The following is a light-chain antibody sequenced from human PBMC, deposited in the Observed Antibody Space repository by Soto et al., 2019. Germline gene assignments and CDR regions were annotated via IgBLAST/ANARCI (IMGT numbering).Light chain of an antibody. CDR2: DAS. CDR3: QQYENLPT. J-gene: IGKJ5*01. V-gene: IGKV1-33*01. CDR1: QAVPNN. Sequence: DIHLAQSPSFLSASVGDRVTITCRPSQAVPNNMAWYQQKPGRAPKLLIYDASNLEAGVPSRFRGSGSGTDFTFTISRLQPEDIATYYCQQYENLPTFGQGTRLEI.